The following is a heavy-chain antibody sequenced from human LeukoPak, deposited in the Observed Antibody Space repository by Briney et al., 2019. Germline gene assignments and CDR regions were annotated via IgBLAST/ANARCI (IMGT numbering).Heavy chain of an antibody. CDR3: ANLYDYVWGSYRSSY. Sequence: PSETLSLTCAVYGGSFSGYYWSWIRQPPGKGLEWIGEINHSGSTNYNPSLKGRVTISVDTSKNQFSLKLSSVTAADTAVYYCANLYDYVWGSYRSSYWGQGTLVTVSS. CDR1: GGSFSGYY. J-gene: IGHJ4*02. V-gene: IGHV4-34*01. CDR2: INHSGST. D-gene: IGHD3-16*02.